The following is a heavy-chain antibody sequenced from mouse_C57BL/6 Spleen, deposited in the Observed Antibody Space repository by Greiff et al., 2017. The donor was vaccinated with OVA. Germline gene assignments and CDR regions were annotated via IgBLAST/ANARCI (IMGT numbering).Heavy chain of an antibody. D-gene: IGHD1-1*01. CDR2: IYPGDGDT. V-gene: IGHV1-82*01. CDR3: ARGNYGSSYLYFDV. J-gene: IGHJ1*03. CDR1: GYAFSSSW. Sequence: VQRVESGPELVKPGASVKISCKASGYAFSSSWMNWVKQRPGKGLEWIGRIYPGDGDTNYNGKFKGKATLTADNSSSTAYMQLSSLTSEDSAVYFCARGNYGSSYLYFDVWGTGTTVTVSS.